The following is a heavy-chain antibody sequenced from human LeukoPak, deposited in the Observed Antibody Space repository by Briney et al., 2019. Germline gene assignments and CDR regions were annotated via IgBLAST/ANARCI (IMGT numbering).Heavy chain of an antibody. CDR2: ISAGGDFV. CDR1: GFTFTSYH. Sequence: GGSLRLSCAGSGFTFTSYHMHWVRQAPGKGLEWVSCISAGGDFVAYADSVKGRFSISRDNARSSLYLHMNSLRAEDTAVYYCVIRPGGLPFDSWGHGTLVTVSS. CDR3: VIRPGGLPFDS. D-gene: IGHD4-11*01. V-gene: IGHV3-21*03. J-gene: IGHJ4*01.